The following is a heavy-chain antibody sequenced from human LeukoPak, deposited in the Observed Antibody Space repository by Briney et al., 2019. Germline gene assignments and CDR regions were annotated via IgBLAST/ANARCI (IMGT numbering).Heavy chain of an antibody. CDR3: ARNTSGFKLGDAFDI. Sequence: TGGSLRLSCAASGFTFSIYAITWVRQAPGKGLEWISAISGSAYSTSYADSVKGRFTISRDNSKNTLYLQMNSLRAEDTAIYYCARNTSGFKLGDAFDIWGQGTMVTVSS. D-gene: IGHD3-22*01. CDR2: ISGSAYST. V-gene: IGHV3-23*01. CDR1: GFTFSIYA. J-gene: IGHJ3*02.